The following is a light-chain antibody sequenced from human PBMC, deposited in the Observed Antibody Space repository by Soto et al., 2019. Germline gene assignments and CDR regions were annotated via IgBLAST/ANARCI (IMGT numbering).Light chain of an antibody. CDR3: AAWDDSLNGPGV. Sequence: QLVLTQPPSASGTPGQRVTISCSGSSSNIGSNTVNWYQQLPGTAPKLLINSNNQRPSGVPDRFSGSKSGTSASLAISGLQSEDEADYYCAAWDDSLNGPGVFGGGTKLTVL. CDR2: SNN. J-gene: IGLJ3*02. CDR1: SSNIGSNT. V-gene: IGLV1-44*01.